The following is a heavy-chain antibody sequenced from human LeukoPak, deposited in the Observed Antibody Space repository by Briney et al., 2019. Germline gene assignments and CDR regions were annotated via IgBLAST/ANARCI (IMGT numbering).Heavy chain of an antibody. V-gene: IGHV4-34*01. J-gene: IGHJ4*02. CDR3: ARGCDDRSGYYQYYFDY. CDR2: INHSGST. Sequence: PSETLSLTSAVHGGSSIGYFWRWIRQPPGKGLEWIGEINHSGSTNYNPSLKSRVTISVATTKNQFCLKLSSVTAADTDGYYCARGCDDRSGYYQYYFDYWGQGTLVNVSS. CDR1: GGSSIGYF. D-gene: IGHD3-22*01.